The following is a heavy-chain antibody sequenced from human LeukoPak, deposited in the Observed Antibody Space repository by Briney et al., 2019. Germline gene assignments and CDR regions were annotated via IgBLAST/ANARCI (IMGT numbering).Heavy chain of an antibody. J-gene: IGHJ4*02. D-gene: IGHD7-27*01. Sequence: ASVKVSCKASGYTFTGYYMHWVRQAPGQGLEWMGWMNPNSGNTGYAQKFQGRVTMTRNTSISTAYMELSSLRSEDTAVYYCARALLGRYDYWGQGTLVTVSS. CDR1: GYTFTGYY. V-gene: IGHV1-8*02. CDR2: MNPNSGNT. CDR3: ARALLGRYDY.